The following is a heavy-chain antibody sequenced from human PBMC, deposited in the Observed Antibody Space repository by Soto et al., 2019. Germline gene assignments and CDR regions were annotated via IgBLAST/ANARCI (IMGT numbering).Heavy chain of an antibody. CDR1: GFTLIDHY. CDR2: SSNSGTFT. CDR3: ARSGDNYNVLDY. J-gene: IGHJ4*02. D-gene: IGHD3-10*02. V-gene: IGHV3-11*03. Sequence: PWGSLRLSCAASGFTLIDHYIIFIRHAPGKGLEWVSFSSNSGTFTKYADSVKGRFTISRDNAKNSLYLQINSLRGEDTAIYFCARSGDNYNVLDYWGPGTPVTVSS.